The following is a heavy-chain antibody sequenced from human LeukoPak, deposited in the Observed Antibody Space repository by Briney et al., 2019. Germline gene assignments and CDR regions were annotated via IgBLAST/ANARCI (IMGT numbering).Heavy chain of an antibody. CDR2: INHSGST. CDR3: ARLERGRNYHGSGPLDY. J-gene: IGHJ4*02. D-gene: IGHD3-10*01. CDR1: GYSISSGYY. V-gene: IGHV4-38-2*02. Sequence: SETLSLTCTVSGYSISSGYYWGWIRQPPGKGLEWIGEINHSGSTNYNPSLKSRVTISVDTSKNQFSLKLSSVTAADTAVYYCARLERGRNYHGSGPLDYWGQGTLVTVSS.